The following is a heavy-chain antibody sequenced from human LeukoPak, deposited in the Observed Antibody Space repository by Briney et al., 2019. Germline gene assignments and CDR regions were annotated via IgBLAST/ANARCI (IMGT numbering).Heavy chain of an antibody. D-gene: IGHD3-22*01. Sequence: ASVKVSCKASGGTFSSYAISWVRQAPGQGLEWMGGIIPMFGSANYTQKFQDRVTITADESTSTAYMELSSLRSEDTAVYYCATGRRYYYDSSGPEWFQHWGQGTLVTVSS. CDR1: GGTFSSYA. V-gene: IGHV1-69*13. CDR2: IIPMFGSA. J-gene: IGHJ1*01. CDR3: ATGRRYYYDSSGPEWFQH.